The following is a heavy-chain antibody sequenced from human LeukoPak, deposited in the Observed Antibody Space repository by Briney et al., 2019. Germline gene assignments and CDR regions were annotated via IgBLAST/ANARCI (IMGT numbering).Heavy chain of an antibody. Sequence: GGSLRLSCAASGFTFSSYEMNWVRQAPGKGLEWLSYISSSGSTMYYADSVKGRFTISRDNAKNPLYLQMNSLRPEGTAVYYCARWDYWGQGTLVTVSS. CDR2: ISSSGSTM. V-gene: IGHV3-48*03. J-gene: IGHJ4*02. CDR3: ARWDY. CDR1: GFTFSSYE.